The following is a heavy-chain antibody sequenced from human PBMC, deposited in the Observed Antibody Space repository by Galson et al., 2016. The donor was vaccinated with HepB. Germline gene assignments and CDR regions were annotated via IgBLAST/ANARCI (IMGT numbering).Heavy chain of an antibody. V-gene: IGHV1-18*01. CDR3: ARDPRFLEWLFPEDYYGIDV. CDR1: GYTFRNYG. D-gene: IGHD3-3*01. Sequence: SVKVSCKASGYTFRNYGINWVRQAPGQGLEWMGWISAYNGNTNYAQNLQGRVTMTTDTSTSTAYMELRSLRSDDTAVYYCARDPRFLEWLFPEDYYGIDVWGHGTTVTVSS. J-gene: IGHJ6*02. CDR2: ISAYNGNT.